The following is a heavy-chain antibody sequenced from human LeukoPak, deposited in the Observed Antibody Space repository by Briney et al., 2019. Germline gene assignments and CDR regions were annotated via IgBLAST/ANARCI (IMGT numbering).Heavy chain of an antibody. V-gene: IGHV3-53*01. CDR3: VMKAVPRPRLHDAFDF. D-gene: IGHD5-24*01. J-gene: IGHJ3*01. CDR1: GFTDSSNS. Sequence: PGGSLRLSCTVSGFTDSSNSMSWVRQAPGKGLEWVSFIYSDNTHYSDSVKGRFTISRDNSKNTLYLQMNSLRADDTAVYYCVMKAVPRPRLHDAFDFWGQGTVVSVSS. CDR2: IYSDNT.